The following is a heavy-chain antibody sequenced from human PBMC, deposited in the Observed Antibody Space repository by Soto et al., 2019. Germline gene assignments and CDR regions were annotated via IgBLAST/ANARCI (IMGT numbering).Heavy chain of an antibody. J-gene: IGHJ4*02. CDR1: GYTFTSYG. V-gene: IGHV1-18*01. Sequence: ASVKVSCKASGYTFTSYGISWVRQAPGQGLEWMGWISAYNGKTNYAQNVQGRVTMTTDTSTRTAYMDLRSLRSDDTAVYYCARSIVVVTALDYWGQGTLVTVSS. CDR3: ARSIVVVTALDY. D-gene: IGHD2-21*02. CDR2: ISAYNGKT.